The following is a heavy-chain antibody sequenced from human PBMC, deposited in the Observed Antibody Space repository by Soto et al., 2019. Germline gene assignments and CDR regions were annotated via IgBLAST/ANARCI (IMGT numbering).Heavy chain of an antibody. CDR3: ARIAAAGGYYYYGMDV. CDR2: ISGDGGSK. D-gene: IGHD6-13*01. Sequence: GGSLRLSCAASGFTFSSYAMSWVRQAPGKGLEWVAAISGDGGSKYYADSVKGRFTISRDNSKNTLYLQMNSLRAEDTAVYYCARIAAAGGYYYYGMDVWGQGTTVTVSS. J-gene: IGHJ6*02. V-gene: IGHV3-23*01. CDR1: GFTFSSYA.